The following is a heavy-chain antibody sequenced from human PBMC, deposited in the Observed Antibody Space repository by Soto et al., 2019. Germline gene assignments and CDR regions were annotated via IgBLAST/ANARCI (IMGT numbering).Heavy chain of an antibody. CDR1: GLVFSNTW. D-gene: IGHD3-22*01. CDR3: TTLTVIYDTSGYYSIY. CDR2: IKIKTDGGTT. J-gene: IGHJ4*02. V-gene: IGHV3-15*07. Sequence: EVQLVESGGGLVKPGGSLRLSCAASGLVFSNTWMNWVRQAPGKGLEWVGRIKIKTDGGTTDYAAPVKGRFTISRDDSKHTLCLQMNGLKAEDAAVYYCTTLTVIYDTSGYYSIYWCQGTLVTVSS.